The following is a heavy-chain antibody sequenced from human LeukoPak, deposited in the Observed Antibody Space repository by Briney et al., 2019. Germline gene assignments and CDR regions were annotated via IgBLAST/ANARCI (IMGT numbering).Heavy chain of an antibody. CDR1: GGSISSYY. Sequence: SETLSLTCTVSGGSISSYYWSWIRQPPGKGVEGIGYVYQSGITYSNPSLKSRVTISVDRSKNQFSLEVSSVTAADTAVYYCAGVDTVADDSYYIDFWGQGTLVIVSS. J-gene: IGHJ4*02. D-gene: IGHD5-18*01. CDR3: AGVDTVADDSYYIDF. CDR2: VYQSGIT. V-gene: IGHV4-59*12.